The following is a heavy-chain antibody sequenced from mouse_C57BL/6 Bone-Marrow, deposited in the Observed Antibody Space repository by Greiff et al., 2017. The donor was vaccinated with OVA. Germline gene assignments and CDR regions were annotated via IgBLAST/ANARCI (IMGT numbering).Heavy chain of an antibody. V-gene: IGHV5-4*03. CDR2: ISDGGSYT. J-gene: IGHJ1*03. D-gene: IGHD1-1*01. CDR1: GFTFSSYA. CDR3: ARRGVVAHWYFDV. Sequence: EVKVVESGGGLVKPGGSLKLSCAASGFTFSSYAMSWVRQTPEKRLEWVATISDGGSYTYYPDNVKGRFTISRDNAKNNLYLQMSHLKSEDTAMYYCARRGVVAHWYFDVWGTGTTVTVSS.